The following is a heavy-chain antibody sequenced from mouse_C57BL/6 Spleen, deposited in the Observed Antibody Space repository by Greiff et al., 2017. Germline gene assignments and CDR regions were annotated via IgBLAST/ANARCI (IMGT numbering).Heavy chain of an antibody. CDR1: GYSITSGYY. CDR2: ISYDGSN. V-gene: IGHV3-6*01. CDR3: AREGAIYYYGSSPHYYAMDY. D-gene: IGHD1-1*01. Sequence: VQLKESGPGLVKPSQSLSLTCSVTGYSITSGYYWNWIRQFPGNKLEWMGYISYDGSNNYNPSLKNRISITRDTSKNQFFLKLNSVTTEDTATYYCAREGAIYYYGSSPHYYAMDYWGQGTSVTVSS. J-gene: IGHJ4*01.